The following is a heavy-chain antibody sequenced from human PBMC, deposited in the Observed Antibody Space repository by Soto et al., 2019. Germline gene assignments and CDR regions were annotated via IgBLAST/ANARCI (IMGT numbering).Heavy chain of an antibody. J-gene: IGHJ5*02. Sequence: SETLSLTCTVSGGSISSGGYYWSRTRQHPGKGLEWIGYIYYSGSTYYNPSLKSRVTISVDTSKNQFSLKLSSVTAADTAVYYCARESIFETGYSLTLGFDPWGQGTLVTVSS. CDR1: GGSISSGGYY. D-gene: IGHD3-9*01. CDR3: ARESIFETGYSLTLGFDP. CDR2: IYYSGST. V-gene: IGHV4-31*03.